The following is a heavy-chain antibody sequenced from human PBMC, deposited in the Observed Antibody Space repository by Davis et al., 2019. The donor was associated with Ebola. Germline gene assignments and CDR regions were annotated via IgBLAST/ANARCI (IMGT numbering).Heavy chain of an antibody. Sequence: PSETLSLTCTVSGGSVSSGSYYWSWIRQPPGKGLEWIGYIYYSGSTNYNPSLKSRVTISVDTSKNQFSLKLSSVTAADTAVYYCARDFSSGLDYFDYWGQGTLVTVSS. J-gene: IGHJ4*02. CDR1: GGSVSSGSYY. CDR2: IYYSGST. CDR3: ARDFSSGLDYFDY. D-gene: IGHD6-19*01. V-gene: IGHV4-61*01.